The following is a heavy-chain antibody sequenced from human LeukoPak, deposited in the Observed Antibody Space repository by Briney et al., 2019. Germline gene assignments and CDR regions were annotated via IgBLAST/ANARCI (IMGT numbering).Heavy chain of an antibody. Sequence: GGSLRLSCAASGFTFSSYAMHWVRQAPGKGLEWVAVISYDGSNKYYADSVKGRFTISRDNSKNTLYLQMNSLRAEDTAVYYCARGSSGSTVWGQGTLVTVSS. CDR3: ARGSSGSTV. J-gene: IGHJ4*02. D-gene: IGHD4-17*01. V-gene: IGHV3-30-3*01. CDR1: GFTFSSYA. CDR2: ISYDGSNK.